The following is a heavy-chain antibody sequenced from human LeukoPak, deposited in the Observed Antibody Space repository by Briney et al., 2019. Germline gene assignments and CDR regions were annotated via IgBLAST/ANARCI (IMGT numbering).Heavy chain of an antibody. Sequence: ASVKVSCKASGYTFTSYDINWVRQATGQGLEWMGWMNPNSGNTGYAQKFQGRVTMTRNTSIRTAYMELSSLRSEDTAVYYCAIRYSSSWYVFSNKFDYWGQGTLVTVSS. CDR2: MNPNSGNT. D-gene: IGHD6-13*01. V-gene: IGHV1-8*01. CDR3: AIRYSSSWYVFSNKFDY. CDR1: GYTFTSYD. J-gene: IGHJ4*02.